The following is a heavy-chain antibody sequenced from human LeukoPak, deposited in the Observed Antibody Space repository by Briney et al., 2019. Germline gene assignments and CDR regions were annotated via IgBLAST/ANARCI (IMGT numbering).Heavy chain of an antibody. V-gene: IGHV3-30*04. D-gene: IGHD6-6*01. CDR2: ISYDGSNK. Sequence: GGSLRLSCAASGFTFSSYAMHWVRQAPGKGLEWVAVISYDGSNKYYADSVKGRFTISRDNAKNSLYLQMNSLRAEDTAVYYCASDPPPWYSSSSGFFDYWGQGTLVTVSS. CDR3: ASDPPPWYSSSSGFFDY. CDR1: GFTFSSYA. J-gene: IGHJ4*02.